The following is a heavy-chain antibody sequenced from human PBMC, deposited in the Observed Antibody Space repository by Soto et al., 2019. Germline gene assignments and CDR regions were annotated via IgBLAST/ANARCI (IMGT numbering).Heavy chain of an antibody. J-gene: IGHJ6*02. CDR3: ARGDREDIAVVVGARPGEYGVDV. CDR2: ISYDGSNK. CDR1: GFTFSSYA. D-gene: IGHD2-15*01. Sequence: VQLAESGGGVVQPGRSLRLSCAASGFTFSSYAMHWVRQAPGKGLECVAVISYDGSNKFYRDSVKGRFTISRDNSKNTLYLQINSLRYEDTAVYYCARGDREDIAVVVGARPGEYGVDVWGQGTTVTVSS. V-gene: IGHV3-30-3*01.